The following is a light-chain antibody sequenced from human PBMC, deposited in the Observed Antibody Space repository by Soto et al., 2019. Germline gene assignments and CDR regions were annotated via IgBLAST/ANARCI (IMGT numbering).Light chain of an antibody. Sequence: QSVLTQPPSASGTPGQRVTISCSGSSSNIGSNTVNWYQQLPGTAPKLLIYSNNQRPSGVPDRFSSSKSGTSASLAISGLQSEDEADYYCAAWDDGLNGWVFGGGTKLTVL. J-gene: IGLJ3*02. V-gene: IGLV1-44*01. CDR2: SNN. CDR1: SSNIGSNT. CDR3: AAWDDGLNGWV.